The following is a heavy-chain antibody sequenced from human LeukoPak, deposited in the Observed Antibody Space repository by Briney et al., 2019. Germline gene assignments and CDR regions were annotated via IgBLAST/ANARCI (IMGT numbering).Heavy chain of an antibody. CDR3: ARVAVNAFDI. Sequence: GGSLRLSCAASGFTLSNYWMTWVRQAPGKGLEWVASIKEDGREKYYVDSVRGRFTISRDNAKKSLYLQMNSLRAEDTAVYYCARVAVNAFDIWGQGTMVTVSS. CDR1: GFTLSNYW. V-gene: IGHV3-7*02. J-gene: IGHJ3*02. CDR2: IKEDGREK. D-gene: IGHD6-19*01.